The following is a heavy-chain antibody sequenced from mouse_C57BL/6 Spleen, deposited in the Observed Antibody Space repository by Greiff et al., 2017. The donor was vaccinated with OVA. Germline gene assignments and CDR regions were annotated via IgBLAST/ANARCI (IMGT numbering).Heavy chain of an antibody. CDR3: TRWGRRPFAY. Sequence: QVQLQQSGAELVRPGASVTLSCKASGYTFTDYEMHWVKQTPVHGLEWIGAIDPETGGTAYNQKFKGKAILTADKSSSTAYMELRSLTSEDSAVYYCTRWGRRPFAYWGQGTLVTVSA. CDR2: IDPETGGT. J-gene: IGHJ3*01. V-gene: IGHV1-15*01. D-gene: IGHD2-12*01. CDR1: GYTFTDYE.